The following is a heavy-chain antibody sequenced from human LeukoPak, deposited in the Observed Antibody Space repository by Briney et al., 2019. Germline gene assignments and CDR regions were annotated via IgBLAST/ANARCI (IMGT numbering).Heavy chain of an antibody. CDR3: ARMEQQLRGEGNWFDP. J-gene: IGHJ5*02. CDR1: GYSITSYW. D-gene: IGHD6-13*01. Sequence: GESLKISCKGSGYSITSYWIGWVRQMPGKGLEWMGIIYPGDSDTRYSPSFQGQVTISADKSISTAYLQWSSLKASDTAMYYCARMEQQLRGEGNWFDPWGQGTLVTVSA. CDR2: IYPGDSDT. V-gene: IGHV5-51*01.